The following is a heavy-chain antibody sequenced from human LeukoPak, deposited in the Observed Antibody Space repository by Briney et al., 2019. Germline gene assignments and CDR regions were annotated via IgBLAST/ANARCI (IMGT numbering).Heavy chain of an antibody. D-gene: IGHD2-21*02. Sequence: GGSLRLSCAASGFTFSSYAMHWVRQVPGKGLEWVAIISYDGSNKFYADSVKGRFTISRDNSKNTLYLQMNSLRAEDTAVYYCAKVAKGNIVVVTALDYWGQGTLVTVSS. CDR3: AKVAKGNIVVVTALDY. CDR1: GFTFSSYA. CDR2: ISYDGSNK. J-gene: IGHJ4*02. V-gene: IGHV3-30*18.